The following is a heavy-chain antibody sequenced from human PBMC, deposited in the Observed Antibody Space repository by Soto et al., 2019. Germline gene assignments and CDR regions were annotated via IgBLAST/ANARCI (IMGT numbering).Heavy chain of an antibody. D-gene: IGHD6-13*01. CDR2: ISPYNGNT. J-gene: IGHJ4*02. CDR3: ARGRAATLAAAGHDY. V-gene: IGHV1-18*01. Sequence: QVQLVQSGAEEKKPGASVKVSCKASGYTFTSLGLSWVRQAPGQGLEWMGWISPYNGNTKYAQKIQGRVTMTTDTSTSTAYMDLRSLRSDDTAVYYCARGRAATLAAAGHDYLGQGTLVTVSS. CDR1: GYTFTSLG.